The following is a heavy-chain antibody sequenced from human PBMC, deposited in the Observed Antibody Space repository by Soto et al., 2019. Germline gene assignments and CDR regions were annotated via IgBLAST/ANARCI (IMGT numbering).Heavy chain of an antibody. D-gene: IGHD3-3*01. CDR1: GGSFSGYY. CDR2: INHSGST. Sequence: LLQLRRPSLTCAVYGGSFSGYYWSWIRQPPGKGLEWIGEINHSGSTNYNPSLKSRVTISVDTSKNQFSLKLSSVTAADTAVYYCARRARGYYDFWSGYYAFDIWGQGTMVTVSS. CDR3: ARRARGYYDFWSGYYAFDI. V-gene: IGHV4-34*01. J-gene: IGHJ3*02.